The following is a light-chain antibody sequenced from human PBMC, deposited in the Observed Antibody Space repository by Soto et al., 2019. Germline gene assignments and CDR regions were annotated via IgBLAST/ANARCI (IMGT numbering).Light chain of an antibody. J-gene: IGKJ2*01. CDR1: QSINNW. CDR3: QQYNSNPYT. CDR2: DAS. Sequence: DIQMTQSPSTLSASVGDRVTVTCRASQSINNWLAWYQQKPGRAPSLLIYDASYLERGVPTRFSGSGSGTEFTLTISNLQPDDFATYPCQQYNSNPYTFGQGTKLEIK. V-gene: IGKV1-5*01.